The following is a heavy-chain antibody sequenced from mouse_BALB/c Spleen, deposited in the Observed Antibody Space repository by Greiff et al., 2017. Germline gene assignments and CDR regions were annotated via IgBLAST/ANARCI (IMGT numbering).Heavy chain of an antibody. CDR3: ARSGGNYFDY. CDR1: GYAFTNYW. Sequence: VQLQQSGAELVRPGTSVKISCKASGYAFTNYWLGWVKQRPGHGLEWIGDIYPGSGNTYYNEKFTGKATLTADKSSSTAYMQLSSLTSEDSAVYFCARSGGNYFDYWGQGTTLTVSS. J-gene: IGHJ2*01. CDR2: IYPGSGNT. V-gene: IGHV1-63*01.